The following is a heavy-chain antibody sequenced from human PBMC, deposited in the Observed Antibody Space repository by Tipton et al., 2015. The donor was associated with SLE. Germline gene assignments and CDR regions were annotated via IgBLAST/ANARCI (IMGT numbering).Heavy chain of an antibody. J-gene: IGHJ4*02. D-gene: IGHD1-14*01. Sequence: TLSLTCTVSGGSITTVGYYWSWNRQHPGKGPEWIGYIYHTGSTYYNPSLESRLTISIDTSKNQFSLRLTSMTPADTALYYCSRARRTTSSHFDYWGQGTLVTVSS. CDR2: IYHTGST. CDR1: GGSITTVGYY. CDR3: SRARRTTSSHFDY. V-gene: IGHV4-31*03.